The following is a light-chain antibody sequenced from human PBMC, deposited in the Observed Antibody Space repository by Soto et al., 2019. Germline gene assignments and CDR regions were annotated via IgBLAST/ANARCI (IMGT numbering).Light chain of an antibody. V-gene: IGLV2-8*01. CDR1: SSDVGGYNY. CDR3: SSPAVSDNPWV. Sequence: QSALTQPPSASGSPGQSVTISCTGTSSDVGGYNYVSWYQQHPGKAPKVMIYDANKRPSGVPDRFSGSKSVNTASLTVSGLQAEDEADYYCSSPAVSDNPWVFGTGTKVTVL. CDR2: DAN. J-gene: IGLJ1*01.